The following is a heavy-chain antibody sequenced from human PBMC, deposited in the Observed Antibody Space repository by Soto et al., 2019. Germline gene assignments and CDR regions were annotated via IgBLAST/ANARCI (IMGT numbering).Heavy chain of an antibody. J-gene: IGHJ4*02. CDR1: GYSFTSYW. CDR2: IYPGDSDT. V-gene: IGHV5-51*01. Sequence: PGESLKISCKGSGYSFTSYWIGWVRQMPWKGLEWMGIIYPGDSDTRYSPSFQGHVTISADKSISTAYLQWSSLKASDTAMYYCARSTVGLGYCSGGSCFVDYWGQGTLVTVYS. D-gene: IGHD2-15*01. CDR3: ARSTVGLGYCSGGSCFVDY.